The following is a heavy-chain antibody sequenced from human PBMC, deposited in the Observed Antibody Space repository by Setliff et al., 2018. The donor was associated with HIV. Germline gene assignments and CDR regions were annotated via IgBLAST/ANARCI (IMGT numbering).Heavy chain of an antibody. Sequence: ASVKVSCKASGYTFTGYYMHWVRQAPGQGLEWMGWINPNNGGTNYAQKFQGRVTMTRDTSISTAYMELSRLRSDDTAVYYCAGSILTGYYTFGADYWGQGTLVTVSS. CDR1: GYTFTGYY. CDR2: INPNNGGT. V-gene: IGHV1-2*02. J-gene: IGHJ4*02. CDR3: AGSILTGYYTFGADY. D-gene: IGHD3-9*01.